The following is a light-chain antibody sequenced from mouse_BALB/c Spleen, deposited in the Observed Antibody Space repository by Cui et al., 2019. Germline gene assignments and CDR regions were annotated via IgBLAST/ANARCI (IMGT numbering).Light chain of an antibody. V-gene: IGKV6-23*01. Sequence: DIVMTQSHKFMSTSVGDRVSITCKASQDVGTAVAWNQQKRGQDTKLLIYRGSTGDTGDPDRCTGSGSGTDFTLTISNVQSEDLADYFCQQYSSYRTFGGGTKLEIK. CDR2: RGS. CDR3: QQYSSYRT. CDR1: QDVGTA. J-gene: IGKJ1*01.